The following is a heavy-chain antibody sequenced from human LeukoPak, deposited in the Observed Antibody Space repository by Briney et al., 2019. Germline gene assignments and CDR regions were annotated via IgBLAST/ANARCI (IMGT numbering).Heavy chain of an antibody. CDR1: GFTFSSYA. Sequence: PGGSLRLSCAASGFTFSSYAMSWVRQAPGKGLEWVSAISGSGGSTYYADSVQGRFTISRDNSKNTLYLQMNSLRAEDTAVYCCAKGALSTDCSSTSCYEGGFDYWGQGTLVTVSS. CDR3: AKGALSTDCSSTSCYEGGFDY. D-gene: IGHD2-2*01. CDR2: ISGSGGST. V-gene: IGHV3-23*01. J-gene: IGHJ4*02.